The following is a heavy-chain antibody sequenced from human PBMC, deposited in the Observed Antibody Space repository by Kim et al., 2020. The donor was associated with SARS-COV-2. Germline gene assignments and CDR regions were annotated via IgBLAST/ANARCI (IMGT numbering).Heavy chain of an antibody. V-gene: IGHV1-2*02. CDR3: AREAYCGGDCYSFVDY. D-gene: IGHD2-21*02. J-gene: IGHJ4*02. Sequence: KFQGRVTMTRDTSISTAYMELSRLRSDDTAVYYCAREAYCGGDCYSFVDYWGQGTLVTVSS.